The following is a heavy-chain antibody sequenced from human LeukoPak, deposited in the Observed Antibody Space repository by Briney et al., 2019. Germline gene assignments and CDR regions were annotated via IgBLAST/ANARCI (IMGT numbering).Heavy chain of an antibody. CDR3: ARAYGFLYYYYYYMDV. CDR2: ISYDGSNK. J-gene: IGHJ6*03. V-gene: IGHV3-30*04. Sequence: GRSLRLSCAASGFTFSSYAMHWVRQAPGKGLEWVAVISYDGSNKYYADSVKGRFTISRDNAKNSLYLQMNSLRAEDTAVYYCARAYGFLYYYYYYMDVWGKGTTVTVSS. D-gene: IGHD3-10*01. CDR1: GFTFSSYA.